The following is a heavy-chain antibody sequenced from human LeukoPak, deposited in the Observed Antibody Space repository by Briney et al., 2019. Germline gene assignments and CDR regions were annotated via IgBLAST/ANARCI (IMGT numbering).Heavy chain of an antibody. V-gene: IGHV3-23*01. D-gene: IGHD1-26*01. J-gene: IGHJ4*02. CDR3: AASGSYYGRWFDY. Sequence: PGGSLRLSCAASGFTFSSYAMSWVRQAPGKGLEWVSAISGSGGSTYYADSVKGRFTISRDNSKNTLYLQMNSLRAEDTAVYYCAASGSYYGRWFDYWGQGTLVTVSS. CDR2: ISGSGGST. CDR1: GFTFSSYA.